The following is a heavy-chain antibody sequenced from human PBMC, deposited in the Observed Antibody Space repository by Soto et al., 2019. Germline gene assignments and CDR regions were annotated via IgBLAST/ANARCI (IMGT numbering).Heavy chain of an antibody. D-gene: IGHD3-3*01. J-gene: IGHJ5*02. Sequence: PSETLSLTCTVSGGSISSYYWSWIRQPPGKGLEWIGYIYYSGSTNYNPSLKSRVTISVDTSKDQFSLKLSSVTAADTAVYYCARVAGSNYDFWSGYYTNSWFDPWGQGTLVTVSS. CDR1: GGSISSYY. V-gene: IGHV4-59*01. CDR2: IYYSGST. CDR3: ARVAGSNYDFWSGYYTNSWFDP.